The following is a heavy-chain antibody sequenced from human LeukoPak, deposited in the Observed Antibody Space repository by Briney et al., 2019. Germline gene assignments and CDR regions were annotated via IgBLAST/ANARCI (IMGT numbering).Heavy chain of an antibody. CDR2: INPKNAGT. V-gene: IGHV1-2*02. CDR3: AIRSEARLGEAPSNWFDP. Sequence: ASVKVSCKASGYTFTGHYIHWVRQAPGQGLEWMGWINPKNAGTNYAQKFQGRVAMTRDTSTGTAYMELSSLRSEDTAVYYCAIRSEARLGEAPSNWFDPWGQGTLVTVSS. CDR1: GYTFTGHY. D-gene: IGHD6-6*01. J-gene: IGHJ5*02.